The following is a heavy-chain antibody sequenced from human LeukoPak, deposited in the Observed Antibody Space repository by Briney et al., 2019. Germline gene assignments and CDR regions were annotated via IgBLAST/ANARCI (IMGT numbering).Heavy chain of an antibody. CDR2: IYSGGST. D-gene: IGHD3-22*01. Sequence: GGSLRLSCAASGFTVSSNYMSWVRQAPGKGLEWVSVIYSGGSTYYADSVKGRFTISRDNSKNTLYLQMNSLRAEDTAVYYCARYSHYYDSTGDYYFDYWGQGTLVTVSS. J-gene: IGHJ4*02. CDR1: GFTVSSNY. V-gene: IGHV3-66*01. CDR3: ARYSHYYDSTGDYYFDY.